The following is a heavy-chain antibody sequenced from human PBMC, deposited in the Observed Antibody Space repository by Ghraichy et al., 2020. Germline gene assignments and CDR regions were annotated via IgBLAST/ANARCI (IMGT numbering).Heavy chain of an antibody. CDR2: IYYSGTT. J-gene: IGHJ5*02. V-gene: IGHV4-39*01. CDR1: GDSISTSSYK. D-gene: IGHD5/OR15-5a*01. Sequence: SETLSLTCTVSGDSISTSSYKWVWMRQPPGKGLEWIGTIYYSGTTYYNPSLKSRVTISIDTPRNQVSLRLNSVTAADTAGFYCAGRLSTGRFDPWGQGALVTVSS. CDR3: AGRLSTGRFDP.